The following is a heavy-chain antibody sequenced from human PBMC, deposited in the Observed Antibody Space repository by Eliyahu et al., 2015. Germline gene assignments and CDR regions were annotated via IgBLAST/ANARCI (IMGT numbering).Heavy chain of an antibody. CDR2: IHYSGST. V-gene: IGHV4-39*02. Sequence: HLQLQESGPGLVKPSXTXSLXCTVSGXSVSSSNYYXGWVRQPPGKGLEWIGTIHYSGSTYYNPSLKSRVTISIDTSKNHFSLKLSSVTAADTAVYYCASQSTTSCFDYWGQGTLVTVSS. CDR1: GXSVSSSNYY. CDR3: ASQSTTSCFDY. J-gene: IGHJ4*02. D-gene: IGHD2-2*01.